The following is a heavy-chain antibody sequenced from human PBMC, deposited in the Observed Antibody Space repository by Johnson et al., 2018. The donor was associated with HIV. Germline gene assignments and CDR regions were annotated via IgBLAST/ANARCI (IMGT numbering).Heavy chain of an antibody. CDR1: GFMFGDFA. D-gene: IGHD3-16*02. CDR2: INWNGGNI. J-gene: IGHJ3*01. V-gene: IGHV3-20*04. CDR3: ARGGLGYQNIHDPFDV. Sequence: VQLVESGGVVVQPGGSLRLTCAASGFMFGDFAMSWVRQSPGKGLGWVSGINWNGGNIGYADSVKGRFSISRDNAKNSLYLQMNSLRAEDTALYYCARGGLGYQNIHDPFDVWGQGTMVTVSS.